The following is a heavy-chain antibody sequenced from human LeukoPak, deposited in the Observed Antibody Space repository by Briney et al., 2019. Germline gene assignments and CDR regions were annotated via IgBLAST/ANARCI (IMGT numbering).Heavy chain of an antibody. CDR2: ISGSGSTV. CDR3: ARYRGNSDPGAWVDS. Sequence: GGSLRLSCAASGFTFSDYYMRWIRQDPGKGLEWVSYISGSGSTVYYAASVRGRFTISRVNAKNSLFLQMNSLRDEDTAVYYCARYRGNSDPGAWVDSWGQGTLVSVSS. V-gene: IGHV3-11*01. CDR1: GFTFSDYY. D-gene: IGHD4-23*01. J-gene: IGHJ5*01.